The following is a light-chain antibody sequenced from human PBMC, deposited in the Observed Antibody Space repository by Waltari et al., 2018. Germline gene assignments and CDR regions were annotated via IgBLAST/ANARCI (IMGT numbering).Light chain of an antibody. Sequence: QSLLTQPPSASGTPGQRVTISCSGSSSNLGRYYVYWYQQLPGTAPKLLIDGNNQRPSGVPDRFSGSKSGTSGSLAISGLRSEDEADYYCAAWDDRLRGVVFGGGTKLTV. CDR2: GNN. CDR3: AAWDDRLRGVV. J-gene: IGLJ2*01. CDR1: SSNLGRYY. V-gene: IGLV1-47*01.